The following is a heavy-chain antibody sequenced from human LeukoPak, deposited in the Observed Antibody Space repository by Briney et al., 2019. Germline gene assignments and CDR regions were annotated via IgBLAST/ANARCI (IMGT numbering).Heavy chain of an antibody. CDR1: GFTFSSYW. Sequence: GGSLRLSCAASGFTFSSYWMHWVRQAPGKGLVWVSRINSDGSSTSYADSVKGRFTISRDNAKNTLYLQMNSLRAEDTAVYYCAREPPYYDSSGLYYYYGMDVWGQGTTVTVSS. CDR2: INSDGSST. CDR3: AREPPYYDSSGLYYYYGMDV. D-gene: IGHD3-22*01. V-gene: IGHV3-74*01. J-gene: IGHJ6*02.